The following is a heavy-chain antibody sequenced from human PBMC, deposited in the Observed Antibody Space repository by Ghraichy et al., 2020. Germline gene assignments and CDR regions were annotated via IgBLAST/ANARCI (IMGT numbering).Heavy chain of an antibody. D-gene: IGHD4-17*01. J-gene: IGHJ4*02. V-gene: IGHV4-34*01. CDR2: INHSGST. CDR1: GGSFSGYY. Sequence: SETLSLTCAVYGGSFSGYYWSWIRQPPGKGLEWIGEINHSGSTNYNPSLKSRVTISVDTSKNQFSLKLSSVTAADTAVYYCAREQRYGDRDIDYWGQGTLVTVSS. CDR3: AREQRYGDRDIDY.